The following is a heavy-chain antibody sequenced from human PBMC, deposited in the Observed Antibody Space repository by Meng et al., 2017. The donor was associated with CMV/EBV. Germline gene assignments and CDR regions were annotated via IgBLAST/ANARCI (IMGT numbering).Heavy chain of an antibody. CDR2: INPSGGST. D-gene: IGHD3-3*01. CDR1: GYTFTSYY. Sequence: ASVKVSCKASGYTFTSYYMHWVRQAPGQGLEWMGIINPSGGSTSYAQKFQGRVTMTRDTSTSTVYMELSSLRSEDTAVYYCAREDDDFWSGYYPGDYWGQGTLVTVSS. J-gene: IGHJ4*02. CDR3: AREDDDFWSGYYPGDY. V-gene: IGHV1-46*01.